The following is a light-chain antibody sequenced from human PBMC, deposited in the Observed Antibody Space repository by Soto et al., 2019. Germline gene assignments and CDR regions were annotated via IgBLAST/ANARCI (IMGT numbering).Light chain of an antibody. Sequence: QSALTQPASVSGSPGQSITISCSGTPSDIGAYNYVSWYQHLPGKAPKVIIYDVTNRPSGVSSRFSGSKSGTTASLTISGLQAEDEANYYCGSYTISSTLMIFGGRTKLTVL. J-gene: IGLJ2*01. CDR1: PSDIGAYNY. CDR2: DVT. V-gene: IGLV2-14*03. CDR3: GSYTISSTLMI.